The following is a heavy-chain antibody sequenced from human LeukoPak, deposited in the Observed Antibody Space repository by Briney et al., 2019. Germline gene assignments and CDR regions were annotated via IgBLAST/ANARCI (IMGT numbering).Heavy chain of an antibody. CDR1: GYTFTSYA. CDR3: VPSHKNRNNWVVDP. J-gene: IGHJ5*02. Sequence: GASVKVSCKASGYTFTSYAIHWVRQAPGQRLEWMGWINAGDGNTKYSQNFQGRVTITRDTSASTAYMELSSLRSEDTALCYCVPSHKNRNNWVVDPWGQGTLVTVSS. CDR2: INAGDGNT. D-gene: IGHD1-1*01. V-gene: IGHV1-3*01.